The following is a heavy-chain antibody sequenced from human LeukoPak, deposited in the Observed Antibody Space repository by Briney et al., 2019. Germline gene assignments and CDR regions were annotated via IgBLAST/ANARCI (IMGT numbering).Heavy chain of an antibody. V-gene: IGHV3-23*01. Sequence: GGSLRLSCAASGFTSSSYAMSWVRQAPGKGLEWVSVISGSGGDTDYADSVKGRFAISRDNSKNTLYLQMNSLRAEDTAIYYCAKSRVGYDYWGQGTLVTVSS. CDR1: GFTSSSYA. J-gene: IGHJ4*02. D-gene: IGHD5-12*01. CDR3: AKSRVGYDY. CDR2: ISGSGGDT.